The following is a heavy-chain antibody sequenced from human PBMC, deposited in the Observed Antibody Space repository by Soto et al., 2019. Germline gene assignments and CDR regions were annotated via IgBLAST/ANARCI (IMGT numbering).Heavy chain of an antibody. D-gene: IGHD3-16*01. Sequence: EVQLLESGGGLVQPGGSLRLSCAASGFTFSPYAMTWVRQAPGKGLEWVSSISGSGGNTNYADSVKGRFTVSRDNSKRTLSLQMNSLTEEDTAIYYCAKGLRRLLRTQYYYGLDVWGRWTTVTVSS. V-gene: IGHV3-23*01. CDR1: GFTFSPYA. CDR2: ISGSGGNT. J-gene: IGHJ6*02. CDR3: AKGLRRLLRTQYYYGLDV.